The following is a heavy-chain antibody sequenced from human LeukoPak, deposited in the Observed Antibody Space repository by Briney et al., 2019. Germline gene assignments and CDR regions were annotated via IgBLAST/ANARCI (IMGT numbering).Heavy chain of an antibody. CDR3: ARSRGYSNEGMELVY. CDR2: ISSRSSYI. Sequence: GGSLKLSYEASGFTFSSYSMNWVRQAPGKGLEWISFISSRSSYIYYADSVKGRFTISRDNPKNSLYLQMNSLRAEDTAVYYCARSRGYSNEGMELVYWGQGTLVTVSS. V-gene: IGHV3-21*01. CDR1: GFTFSSYS. J-gene: IGHJ4*02. D-gene: IGHD5-18*01.